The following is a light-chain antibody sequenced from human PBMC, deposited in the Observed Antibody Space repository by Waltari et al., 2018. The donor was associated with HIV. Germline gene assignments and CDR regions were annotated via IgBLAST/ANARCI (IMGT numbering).Light chain of an antibody. J-gene: IGLJ3*02. Sequence: QPVLTQSSSASASLGSSVKLTCTLSSGHRRHSIAWHQQHPGKAPRFLMKVDAGGGIYSKGSGVPDRFAGSSSGPDRYLTISNLQLEDEADYYCETWDINTWVFGGGTKLTVL. V-gene: IGLV4-60*02. CDR2: VDAGGGIY. CDR1: SGHRRHS. CDR3: ETWDINTWV.